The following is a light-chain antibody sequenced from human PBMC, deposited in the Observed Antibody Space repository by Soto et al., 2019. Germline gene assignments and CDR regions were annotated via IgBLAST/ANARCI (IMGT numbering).Light chain of an antibody. CDR3: AAWDDSLNGYV. Sequence: QSVLTQPPSASGTPGQSVTISCSGSRSNIGSNTVNWYQQLPGTAPKLLIYSNNQRPSGVPDRFSGSKSGTSASLAISGLQSDDEADYYCAAWDDSLNGYVFGTGTKVTVL. J-gene: IGLJ1*01. V-gene: IGLV1-44*01. CDR1: RSNIGSNT. CDR2: SNN.